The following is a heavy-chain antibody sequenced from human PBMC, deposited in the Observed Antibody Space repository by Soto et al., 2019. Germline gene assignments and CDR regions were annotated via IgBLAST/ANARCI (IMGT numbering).Heavy chain of an antibody. CDR2: ISAANGDT. V-gene: IGHV1-3*01. Sequence: GASVKVSCKASGYTFTSYGIHWVRQAPGQRLEWMGWISAANGDTIYSPKFQGRVTITRDTSASTAYMELSSLRSEDTALYYCVRRHVSATGIDWFDPWGQGTLVTVSS. D-gene: IGHD6-13*01. J-gene: IGHJ5*02. CDR1: GYTFTSYG. CDR3: VRRHVSATGIDWFDP.